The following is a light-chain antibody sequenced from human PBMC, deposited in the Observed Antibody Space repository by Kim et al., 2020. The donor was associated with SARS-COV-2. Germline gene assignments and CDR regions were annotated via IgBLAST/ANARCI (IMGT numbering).Light chain of an antibody. J-gene: IGKJ4*01. CDR3: HQRSSWLT. V-gene: IGKV3-11*01. CDR2: DAS. Sequence: SLSPRDRVTLSCTASHSVSTDLAWYQHKPGQAPRLLIYDASKRAPGIPPRFSGSGSGTDFTLTISSLEPEDFAVYYCHQRSSWLTFGGGTKVDIK. CDR1: HSVSTD.